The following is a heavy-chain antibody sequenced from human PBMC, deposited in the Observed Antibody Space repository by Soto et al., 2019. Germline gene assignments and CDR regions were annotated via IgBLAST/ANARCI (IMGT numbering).Heavy chain of an antibody. CDR1: GFTFSSYA. J-gene: IGHJ4*02. CDR3: ARGITIFGVPYRGGSPGRGYFDY. CDR2: ISYDGSNK. Sequence: GGSLILSCAASGFTFSSYAMHWVRQAPGKGLEWVAVISYDGSNKYYADSVKGRFTTSRDNSKNTLYLQMNSLRAEDTAVYYCARGITIFGVPYRGGSPGRGYFDYWGQGTLVTVSS. D-gene: IGHD3-3*01. V-gene: IGHV3-30-3*01.